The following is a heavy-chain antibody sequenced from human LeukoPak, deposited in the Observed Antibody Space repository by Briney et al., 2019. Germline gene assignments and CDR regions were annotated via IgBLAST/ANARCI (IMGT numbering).Heavy chain of an antibody. CDR3: ARIGRLRSPYYYYYMDV. CDR2: IYYSGST. Sequence: PSETLSLTCTVSGGSISSYYWSWIRQPPGKGLEWIGYIYYSGSTNYNPSLKSRVTISVDTSKNQFSLKLSSVTAADTAVYYCARIGRLRSPYYYYYMDVWGKGTTVTVSS. D-gene: IGHD4-17*01. V-gene: IGHV4-59*01. J-gene: IGHJ6*03. CDR1: GGSISSYY.